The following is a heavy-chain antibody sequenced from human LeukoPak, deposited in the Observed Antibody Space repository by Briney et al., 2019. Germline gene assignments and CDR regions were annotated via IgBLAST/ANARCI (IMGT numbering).Heavy chain of an antibody. CDR3: ARDACGGGSCYTSGTY. CDR2: IIPILGIA. Sequence: SVKVSCKASGGTFSSYAISWVRPAPGQGLEWMGRIIPILGIANYAQKFQGRVTITADKSTSTAYMELSSLRSEDTAVYYCARDACGGGSCYTSGTYWGQGTLVTVSS. V-gene: IGHV1-69*04. J-gene: IGHJ4*02. CDR1: GGTFSSYA. D-gene: IGHD2-15*01.